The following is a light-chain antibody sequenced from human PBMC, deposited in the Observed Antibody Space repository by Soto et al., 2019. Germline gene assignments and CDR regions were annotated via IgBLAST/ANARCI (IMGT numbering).Light chain of an antibody. J-gene: IGLJ3*02. Sequence: QSVLTQPPSVSGAPGQRVTISCTGSSSNIGAGYDVHWYQQLPGTAPKLLIYGNNNRPSGVPDRLSGSKSGPSASLAITGLQAEDDADYYCQSYDNSLSGSGVFGGGTKLTVL. CDR2: GNN. CDR1: SSNIGAGYD. V-gene: IGLV1-40*01. CDR3: QSYDNSLSGSGV.